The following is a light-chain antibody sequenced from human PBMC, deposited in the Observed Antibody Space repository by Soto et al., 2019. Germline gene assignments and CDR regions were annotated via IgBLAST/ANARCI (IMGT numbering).Light chain of an antibody. CDR3: QQFSSYPLT. J-gene: IGKJ4*01. CDR2: GAS. CDR1: QSVSNN. V-gene: IGKV3-15*01. Sequence: IVMTHSPSTLSVSPLETATLSFRASQSVSNNVAWYQQKPGQAPRLLILGASTRATGIPARFSGSGSGTEFTLSISSLQSEDFAVYYCQQFSSYPLTFGGGTKV.